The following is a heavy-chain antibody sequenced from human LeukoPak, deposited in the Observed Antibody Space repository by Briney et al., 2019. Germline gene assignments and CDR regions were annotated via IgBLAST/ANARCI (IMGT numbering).Heavy chain of an antibody. Sequence: ASVKVSCKASGYSFTSHDINWVRQASGQGLEWMGWMNANSGNTGYAQKFQGRVTMTTDTSMKTAYIELSSLRSEDTAVYYCARAGRKYAFDYWGQGTLVTVSS. CDR3: ARAGRKYAFDY. CDR1: GYSFTSHD. J-gene: IGHJ4*02. D-gene: IGHD3-10*01. V-gene: IGHV1-8*01. CDR2: MNANSGNT.